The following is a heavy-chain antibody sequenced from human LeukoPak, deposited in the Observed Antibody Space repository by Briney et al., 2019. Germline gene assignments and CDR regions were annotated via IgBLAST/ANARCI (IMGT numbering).Heavy chain of an antibody. Sequence: GASVKVSCKAFGYTFTSYYMYWVRQAPGQGLEWMGWITTNTGDPTYAQGFTGRFVFSLDTSVSTTYLQISSLKAEDTAVYYCARDGAKLDYWGQGTLVTVSS. V-gene: IGHV7-4-1*02. CDR1: GYTFTSYY. J-gene: IGHJ4*02. CDR3: ARDGAKLDY. CDR2: ITTNTGDP.